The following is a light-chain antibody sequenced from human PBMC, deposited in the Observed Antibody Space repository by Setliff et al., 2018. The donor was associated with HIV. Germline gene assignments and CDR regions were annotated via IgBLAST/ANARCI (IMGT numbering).Light chain of an antibody. Sequence: QSVLTQPASVSGSPGQSITISCTGTNSDIGGYNYVSWYQQHPGKAPKLLIYEVSNRPSGVSNRFSGSKSGNTASLSISGLQAEDEADYYCSSYTNSNSYVFGTGTKVTVL. CDR1: NSDIGGYNY. CDR3: SSYTNSNSYV. CDR2: EVS. J-gene: IGLJ1*01. V-gene: IGLV2-14*01.